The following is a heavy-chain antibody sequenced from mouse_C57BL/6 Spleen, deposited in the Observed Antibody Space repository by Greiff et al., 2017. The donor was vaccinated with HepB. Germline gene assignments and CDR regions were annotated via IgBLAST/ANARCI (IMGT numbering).Heavy chain of an antibody. CDR1: GFTFSSYG. CDR3: ARANWDGYAMDY. V-gene: IGHV5-6*02. J-gene: IGHJ4*01. Sequence: DVMLVESGGDLVKPGGSLKLSCAASGFTFSSYGMSWVRQTPDKRLEWVATISSGGSYTYYPDSVKGRFTISRDNAKNTLYLQMSSLKSEDTAMYYCARANWDGYAMDYWGQGTSVTVSS. D-gene: IGHD4-1*01. CDR2: ISSGGSYT.